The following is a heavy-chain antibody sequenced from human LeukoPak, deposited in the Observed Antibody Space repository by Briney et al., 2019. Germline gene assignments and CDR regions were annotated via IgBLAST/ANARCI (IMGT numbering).Heavy chain of an antibody. CDR2: VYHSGST. CDR1: GGSISSNNW. CDR3: AKGGGIYYRAFDI. D-gene: IGHD1-26*01. Sequence: SGTLSLTCAVSGGSISSNNWWSWVRQPPGKGLEWIGEVYHSGSTNYSPSLKSRVTISVDKSKNQFSLKLNSVTAADTAVYYCAKGGGIYYRAFDIWGQGTVITVSS. J-gene: IGHJ3*02. V-gene: IGHV4-4*02.